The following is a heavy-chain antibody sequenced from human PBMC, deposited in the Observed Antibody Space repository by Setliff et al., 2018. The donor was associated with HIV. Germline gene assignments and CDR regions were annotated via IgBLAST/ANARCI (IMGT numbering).Heavy chain of an antibody. Sequence: KPSETLSLTCTVSGYSISSGYYWGWIRQPPGKGLEWIGSIYHSGSTYYNPSLKSRVTISVDTSKNQFSLKLSSVTAADTAVYYCARAGAVADPFDYWGQGTLVTVSS. CDR1: GYSISSGYY. V-gene: IGHV4-38-2*02. CDR2: IYHSGST. CDR3: ARAGAVADPFDY. J-gene: IGHJ4*02. D-gene: IGHD6-19*01.